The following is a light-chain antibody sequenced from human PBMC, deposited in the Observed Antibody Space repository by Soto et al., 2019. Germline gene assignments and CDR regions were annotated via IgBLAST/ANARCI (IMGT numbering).Light chain of an antibody. CDR1: GSDDGGYNY. J-gene: IGLJ2*01. CDR3: SSYTSSSTPHVV. CDR2: EVS. Sequence: QSALTQPASVSGSPGQSITISCTGTGSDDGGYNYVSWYQHHPGKAPKLMIYEVSNRPSGVSNRFSGSKSGNTASLTISGLQAEDEADYYCSSYTSSSTPHVVFGGGTKLTVL. V-gene: IGLV2-14*01.